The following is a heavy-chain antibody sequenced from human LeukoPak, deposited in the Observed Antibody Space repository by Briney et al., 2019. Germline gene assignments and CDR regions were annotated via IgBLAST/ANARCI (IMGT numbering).Heavy chain of an antibody. CDR1: GGSISSGGYY. CDR3: ARDRDFWSGPPIGMDV. V-gene: IGHV4-31*03. D-gene: IGHD3-3*01. CDR2: IYYSGST. J-gene: IGHJ6*02. Sequence: SETLSLTCTVSGGSISSGGYYWSWIRQHPGKGLEWIGYIYYSGSTCYNPSLKSRVTISVDTSKNQFSLKLSSVTAADTAVYYCARDRDFWSGPPIGMDVWGQGTTVTVSS.